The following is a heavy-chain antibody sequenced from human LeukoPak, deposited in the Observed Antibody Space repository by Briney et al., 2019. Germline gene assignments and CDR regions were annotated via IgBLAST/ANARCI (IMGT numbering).Heavy chain of an antibody. Sequence: GGSLRLSCAASGSTFSSYWMSWVRQAPGKGLEWVANIKQDGSEKYYVDSVKGRLTISRDNAKNSLYLQMNSLRAEDTAVYYCARDLYCGGDCPWGQGTLVTVSS. V-gene: IGHV3-7*01. CDR2: IKQDGSEK. D-gene: IGHD2-21*02. J-gene: IGHJ5*02. CDR3: ARDLYCGGDCP. CDR1: GSTFSSYW.